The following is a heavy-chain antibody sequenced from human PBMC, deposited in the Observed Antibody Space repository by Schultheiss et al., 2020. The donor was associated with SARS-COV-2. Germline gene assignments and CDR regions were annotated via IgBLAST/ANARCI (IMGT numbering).Heavy chain of an antibody. CDR2: ISGSGGIK. J-gene: IGHJ4*02. CDR1: GFTFSSYA. V-gene: IGHV3-23*01. Sequence: GGSLRLSCAASGFTFSSYAMSWVRQAPGKGLEWVSFISGSGGIKDYGDSVKGRFTISRDNSKNTLYLQMNSLRAEDTAVYYCARDFAAGTGYWGQGTLVTVSS. D-gene: IGHD6-13*01. CDR3: ARDFAAGTGY.